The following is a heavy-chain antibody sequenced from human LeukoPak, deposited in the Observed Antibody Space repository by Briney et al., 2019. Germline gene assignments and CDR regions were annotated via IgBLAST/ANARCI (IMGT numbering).Heavy chain of an antibody. V-gene: IGHV5-51*01. CDR2: IYPGDSDT. CDR3: ARQGVPGLLYFDP. CDR1: GYSFTSYW. J-gene: IGHJ4*02. Sequence: GESLKISCKGSGYSFTSYWIGWVRQMPGKGLEWMAIIYPGDSDTRYSPSFQGQVTISADKSISTAYLQWSSLKASDTAIYYCARQGVPGLLYFDPWGQGTLVTVSS. D-gene: IGHD2/OR15-2a*01.